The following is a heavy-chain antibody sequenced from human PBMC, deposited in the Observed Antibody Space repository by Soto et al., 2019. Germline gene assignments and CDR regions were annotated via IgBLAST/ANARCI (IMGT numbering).Heavy chain of an antibody. J-gene: IGHJ6*02. CDR2: ISGSVSTT. V-gene: IGHV3-23*01. Sequence: HPGGSLRLSCAASGFTFSSFAMSWVRQAPGKGLEWVSAISGSVSTTYYADSVKGRFTISRDNSKNTLYLQMNSLRVEDTAVYYCAKEGGGFLTPYYYYHMDVWGQGTTVTVSS. D-gene: IGHD3-16*01. CDR1: GFTFSSFA. CDR3: AKEGGGFLTPYYYYHMDV.